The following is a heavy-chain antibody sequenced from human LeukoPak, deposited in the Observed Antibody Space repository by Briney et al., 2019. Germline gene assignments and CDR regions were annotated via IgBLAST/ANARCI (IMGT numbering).Heavy chain of an antibody. V-gene: IGHV3-23*01. CDR2: ISGSGGYT. J-gene: IGHJ6*02. Sequence: GGSLRLSCAASGFAFSSYAMSWVRQAPGKGPEWVSAISGSGGYTYYADSVKGRFTISRDNSKNTLYLQINSLRAEDTAVYYCAKVVAAANYYYYGMDVWGQGTTVTVSS. CDR3: AKVVAAANYYYYGMDV. CDR1: GFAFSSYA. D-gene: IGHD6-13*01.